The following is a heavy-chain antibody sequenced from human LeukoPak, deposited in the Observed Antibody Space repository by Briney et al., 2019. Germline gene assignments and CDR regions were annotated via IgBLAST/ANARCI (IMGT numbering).Heavy chain of an antibody. CDR1: GFTFSSYG. CDR3: ANLGYGYYYYGMDV. V-gene: IGHV3-23*01. Sequence: GGSLRLSCAASGFTFSSYGMHWVRQAPGKGLEWVSAISGSGGSTYYADSVKGRFTISRDNSKNTLYLQMNSLRAEDTAVYYCANLGYGYYYYGMDVWGQGTTVTVSS. CDR2: ISGSGGST. D-gene: IGHD7-27*01. J-gene: IGHJ6*02.